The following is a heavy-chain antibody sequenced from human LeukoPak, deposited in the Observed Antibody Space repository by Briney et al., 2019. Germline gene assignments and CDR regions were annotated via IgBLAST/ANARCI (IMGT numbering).Heavy chain of an antibody. D-gene: IGHD6-19*01. V-gene: IGHV3-30*18. CDR3: AKAARSVAGLIN. CDR1: GFTFSSYG. Sequence: PGGSLRLSCAASGFTFSSYGMHWVRQAPGKGLEWVAVISYDGSNKYYADSVKGRFTISRDNSKNTLYLQMNSLRAEDTAVYYCAKAARSVAGLINWGQGTLVTVSS. J-gene: IGHJ4*02. CDR2: ISYDGSNK.